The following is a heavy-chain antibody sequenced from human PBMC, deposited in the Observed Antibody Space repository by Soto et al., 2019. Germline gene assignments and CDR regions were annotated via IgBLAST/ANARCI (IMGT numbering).Heavy chain of an antibody. Sequence: GESLKISCKASGYSFAIYWFGWVLQMPGKGLEWMGLIYPDDSDTRYSPSFQGQVTISADKSINTAYLQWNSLQASDTAMHFCARQDIVTNPLRGVYFDIWGQGALVTVYS. CDR1: GYSFAIYW. CDR3: ARQDIVTNPLRGVYFDI. J-gene: IGHJ4*02. CDR2: IYPDDSDT. D-gene: IGHD2-15*01. V-gene: IGHV5-51*01.